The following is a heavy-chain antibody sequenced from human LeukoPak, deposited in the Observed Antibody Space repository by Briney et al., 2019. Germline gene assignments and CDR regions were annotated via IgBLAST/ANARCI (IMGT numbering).Heavy chain of an antibody. V-gene: IGHV4-38-2*02. CDR3: ARGFEYSRSSSILGCWFDP. Sequence: PSETLSLTCTASAYSIASPSYWGWIRLPPGKGLEWIGNIYQSGSTYYNPSLKSRVTISVDTSKNQFSLKLSSVTAADTAVYYCARGFEYSRSSSILGCWFDPWGQGTLVTVSS. D-gene: IGHD6-6*01. J-gene: IGHJ5*02. CDR2: IYQSGST. CDR1: AYSIASPSY.